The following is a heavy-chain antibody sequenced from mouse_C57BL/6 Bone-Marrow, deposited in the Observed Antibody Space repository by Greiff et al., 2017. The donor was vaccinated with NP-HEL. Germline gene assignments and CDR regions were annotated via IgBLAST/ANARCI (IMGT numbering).Heavy chain of an antibody. Sequence: QVQLQQSGAELVRPGASVKLSCKASGYTFTDYYINWVKQRPGQGLEWIARIYPGSGNTYYNEKFKGKATLTAEKSSSTAYMQLSSLTSEDSAVYFCARGGFSDGYYFYAMDYWGQGTSVTVSS. V-gene: IGHV1-76*01. D-gene: IGHD2-3*01. CDR1: GYTFTDYY. CDR3: ARGGFSDGYYFYAMDY. CDR2: IYPGSGNT. J-gene: IGHJ4*01.